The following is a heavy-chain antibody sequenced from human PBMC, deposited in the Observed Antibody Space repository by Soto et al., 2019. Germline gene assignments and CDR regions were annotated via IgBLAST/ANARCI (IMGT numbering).Heavy chain of an antibody. J-gene: IGHJ6*02. D-gene: IGHD6-19*01. CDR2: ISGSGGST. Sequence: GGSLRLSCAASGFTFSSYAMSWVRQAPGKGLEWVSAISGSGGSTYYADSVKGRFTISRDNSKNTLYLQMNSLRAEDTAVYYCAKGGAVVVSRDYGMDVWGQGTTVTVSS. CDR3: AKGGAVVVSRDYGMDV. V-gene: IGHV3-23*01. CDR1: GFTFSSYA.